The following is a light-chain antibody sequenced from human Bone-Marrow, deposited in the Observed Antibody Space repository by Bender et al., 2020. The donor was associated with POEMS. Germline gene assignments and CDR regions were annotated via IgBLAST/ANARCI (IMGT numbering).Light chain of an antibody. Sequence: QSVLTQPPSASVTPGQRVTISCSGGSSNIGAHAVNWYQHLPGAAPQPLICSSHRRPSEVPDRFSGSRSGTSASLDISGVQSEDEADYYCAVWDDSLDGWVFGGGTQLAVL. CDR1: SSNIGAHA. CDR3: AVWDDSLDGWV. J-gene: IGLJ3*02. V-gene: IGLV1-44*01. CDR2: SSH.